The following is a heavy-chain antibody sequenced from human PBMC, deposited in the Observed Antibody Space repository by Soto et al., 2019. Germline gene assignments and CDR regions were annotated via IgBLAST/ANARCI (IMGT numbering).Heavy chain of an antibody. J-gene: IGHJ4*02. Sequence: QVQLVQSGAEVKKPGSSVKVSCKASGGTFSSYAISWVRQAPGQGLEWMGGIIPIFGTANYAQKFQGRVTITADESTSTAYMELSSQRSEDTAVYYCARRRDGYQPDQFDYWGQGTLVTVSS. D-gene: IGHD5-12*01. V-gene: IGHV1-69*12. CDR1: GGTFSSYA. CDR2: IIPIFGTA. CDR3: ARRRDGYQPDQFDY.